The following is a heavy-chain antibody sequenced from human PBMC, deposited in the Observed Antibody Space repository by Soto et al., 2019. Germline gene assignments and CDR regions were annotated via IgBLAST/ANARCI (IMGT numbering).Heavy chain of an antibody. CDR2: ISSSSSTI. Sequence: EMQLVESGGGLVQPGGSLRLSCAASGFTFSSYSMNWVRQAPGKGLEWVSYISSSSSTIYYADSVKGRFTISRDNAKNSLYLQMNSLRAEDTAVYYCARDPTGYSSGWYEWYFDYWGQGTLVTVSS. J-gene: IGHJ4*02. D-gene: IGHD6-19*01. CDR1: GFTFSSYS. V-gene: IGHV3-48*01. CDR3: ARDPTGYSSGWYEWYFDY.